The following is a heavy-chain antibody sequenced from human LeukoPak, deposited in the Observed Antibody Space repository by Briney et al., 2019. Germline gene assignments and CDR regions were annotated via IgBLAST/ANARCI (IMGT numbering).Heavy chain of an antibody. V-gene: IGHV3-21*01. CDR2: ISTSSIYI. Sequence: MNWVRQAPGKGLEWVSSISTSSIYIYYADSVKGRFTISRDNAKNSLYLQMNSLRAEDTAVYYCARDGGVGATVDAFDIWGQGTMVTVSS. D-gene: IGHD1-26*01. CDR3: ARDGGVGATVDAFDI. J-gene: IGHJ3*02.